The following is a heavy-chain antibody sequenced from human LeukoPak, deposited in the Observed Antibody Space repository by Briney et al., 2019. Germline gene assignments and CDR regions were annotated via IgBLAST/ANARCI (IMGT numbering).Heavy chain of an antibody. CDR2: IKEDGSEK. CDR3: ARGVRDSNNC. V-gene: IGHV3-7*01. D-gene: IGHD6-13*01. J-gene: IGHJ4*02. Sequence: PGGSLRLSCAASGFTFDRFWMNWVRQAPGKGLEWVANIKEDGSEKYYVDSVKGRFAISRDNTKNSLYLQMNSLRVDDTAVYYCARGVRDSNNCWGQGTLVTVSS. CDR1: GFTFDRFW.